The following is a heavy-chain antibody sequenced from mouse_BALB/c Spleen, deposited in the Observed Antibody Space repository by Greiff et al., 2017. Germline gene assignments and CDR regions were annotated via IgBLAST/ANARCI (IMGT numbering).Heavy chain of an antibody. J-gene: IGHJ4*01. CDR1: GYSITSDYA. V-gene: IGHV3-2*02. CDR2: ISYSGST. CDR3: ATRYYAMDY. Sequence: EVHLVESGPGLVKPSQSLSLTCTVTGYSITSDYAWNWIRQFPGNKLEWMGYISYSGSTSYNPSLKSRISITRDTSKNQFFLQLNSVTTEDTATYYCATRYYAMDYWGQGTSVTVSS.